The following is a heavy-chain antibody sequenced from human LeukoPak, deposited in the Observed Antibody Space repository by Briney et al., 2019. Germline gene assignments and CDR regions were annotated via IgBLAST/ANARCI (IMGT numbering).Heavy chain of an antibody. D-gene: IGHD4-23*01. Sequence: GGSLRLSCAASGFTFSSYSMNWVRQAPGKGLAWVSSSSTTSYINYADSVRGRFTISRDNAKNSLYLQMNSLRAEDTAVYYCARNSNNYYYYMDVWGKGTTVTISS. CDR2: SSTTSYI. J-gene: IGHJ6*03. CDR1: GFTFSSYS. V-gene: IGHV3-21*01. CDR3: ARNSNNYYYYMDV.